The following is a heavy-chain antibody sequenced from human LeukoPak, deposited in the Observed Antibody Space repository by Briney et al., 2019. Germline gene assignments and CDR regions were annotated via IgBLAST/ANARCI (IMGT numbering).Heavy chain of an antibody. CDR3: ARQGVGYDEPIDY. J-gene: IGHJ4*02. Sequence: GGSLRLSCAASGFTFSDTWMHWVRQAPGKGLEWVSSISSSSSYIYYADSVKGRFTISRDNAKKSLYLQMNSLRAEDTAVYYCARQGVGYDEPIDYWGQGTLVTVSS. CDR1: GFTFSDTW. D-gene: IGHD5-12*01. V-gene: IGHV3-21*01. CDR2: ISSSSSYI.